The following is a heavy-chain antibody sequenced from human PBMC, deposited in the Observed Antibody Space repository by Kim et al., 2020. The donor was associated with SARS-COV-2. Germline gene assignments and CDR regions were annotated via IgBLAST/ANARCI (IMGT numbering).Heavy chain of an antibody. CDR1: GGSFSGYY. D-gene: IGHD3-16*01. Sequence: SETLSLTCAVYGGSFSGYYWSWIRQPPGKGLEWIGEINHSGSTNYNPSLKSRVTISVDTSKNQFSLKLSSVTAADTAVYYCARGQGDGGDYWGQGTLVTVSS. CDR2: INHSGST. CDR3: ARGQGDGGDY. V-gene: IGHV4-34*01. J-gene: IGHJ4*02.